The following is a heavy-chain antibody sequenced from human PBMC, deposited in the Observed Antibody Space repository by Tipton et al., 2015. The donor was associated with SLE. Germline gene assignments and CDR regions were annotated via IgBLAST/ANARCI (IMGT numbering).Heavy chain of an antibody. D-gene: IGHD2-21*02. J-gene: IGHJ6*02. V-gene: IGHV4-61*02. CDR2: IHTSGST. CDR3: ARGLVTWRGAIVGVDV. Sequence: TLSLTCTVSGGSISSGSYYWSWIRQPAGTGLEWIGRIHTSGSTNYNPSLKSRVTISVDTSKNQFSLKLSSVTAADTAVYYCARGLVTWRGAIVGVDVWGPGTTVNVSS. CDR1: GGSISSGSYY.